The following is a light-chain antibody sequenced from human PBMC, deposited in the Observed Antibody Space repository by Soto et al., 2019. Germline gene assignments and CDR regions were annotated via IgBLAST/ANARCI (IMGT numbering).Light chain of an antibody. CDR2: DVS. Sequence: QAVVTQPASLSGSPGQSITISCTGTSTDIGSYNYVSWYQQHPGKAPKLMIFDVSYRPSGISDRFSGSKSGNTASLTISGLQPEDEADYYCSSYGASSTLFGGGTKLTVL. CDR3: SSYGASSTL. V-gene: IGLV2-14*03. J-gene: IGLJ2*01. CDR1: STDIGSYNY.